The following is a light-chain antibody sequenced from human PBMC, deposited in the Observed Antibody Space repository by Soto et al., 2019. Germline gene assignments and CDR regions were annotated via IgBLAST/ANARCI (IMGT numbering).Light chain of an antibody. CDR3: QSYGSSPSAKVV. CDR2: SNN. CDR1: RSNIGSNT. J-gene: IGLJ1*01. Sequence: QSVLTQPPSESGTPGQRVTISCSGSRSNIGSNTVNWYQQLQGTAPNFLIYSNNPRPSGVPMRFPGSKSGTSASLAFTGLRADDEADNYCQSYGSSPSAKVVFGSGTKVTV. V-gene: IGLV1-44*01.